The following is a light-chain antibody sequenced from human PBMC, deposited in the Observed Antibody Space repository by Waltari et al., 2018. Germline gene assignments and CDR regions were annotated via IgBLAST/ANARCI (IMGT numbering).Light chain of an antibody. Sequence: QSALTQPASVSGSPGQSITISCIGTRSDVAHYNYVPWYAQQPGKAPKLIIYDVTQRPSGVSNRFSGTKSGNTASLTIAGLQAEDEADYYCSSYTVSNTVVFGGGTKVTVL. CDR2: DVT. J-gene: IGLJ2*01. V-gene: IGLV2-14*03. CDR1: RSDVAHYNY. CDR3: SSYTVSNTVV.